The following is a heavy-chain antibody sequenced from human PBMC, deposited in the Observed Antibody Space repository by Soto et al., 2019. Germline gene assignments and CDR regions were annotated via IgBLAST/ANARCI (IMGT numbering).Heavy chain of an antibody. CDR3: ASLEWESSGYADY. Sequence: GSLRLSCAASGFTSGNNWMSWVRQAPGKGLEWVANIKRDGSEKYYVDSVKGRFAISRENAKNTLYLQMNSLRADDTAVYYCASLEWESSGYADYWGQGTLVTVSS. CDR2: IKRDGSEK. V-gene: IGHV3-7*03. J-gene: IGHJ4*02. CDR1: GFTSGNNW. D-gene: IGHD3-3*01.